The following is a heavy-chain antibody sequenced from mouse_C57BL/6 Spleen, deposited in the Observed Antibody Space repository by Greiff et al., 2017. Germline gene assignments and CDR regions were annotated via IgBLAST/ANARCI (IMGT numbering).Heavy chain of an antibody. CDR1: GFNIQDDY. J-gene: IGHJ2*01. V-gene: IGHV14-4*01. Sequence: VQLQQSGAELVRPGASVKLSCTASGFNIQDDYMHWVKQRPEQGLEWIGWIDPENGDTEYASKFQGKATITADTSSNTAYLQLSSLTSEDTAVYYCTTLSYGNYFDYWGQGTTLTVSS. D-gene: IGHD2-1*01. CDR3: TTLSYGNYFDY. CDR2: IDPENGDT.